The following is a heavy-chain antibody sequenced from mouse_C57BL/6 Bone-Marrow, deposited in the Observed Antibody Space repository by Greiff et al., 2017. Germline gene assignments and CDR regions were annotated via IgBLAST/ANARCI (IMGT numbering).Heavy chain of an antibody. J-gene: IGHJ4*01. CDR2: IYPNYGTT. CDR3: ARGGDAMDY. V-gene: IGHV1-39*01. Sequence: VQLQQSGPELVKPGASVKISCKASGYSFTDYNMNWVKQSTGQSLEWIGVIYPNYGTTCYNQKFKGKATLTADQSSSTAYMQLNSLTSEDSAVYYCARGGDAMDYWGQGTSVTVSS. CDR1: GYSFTDYN.